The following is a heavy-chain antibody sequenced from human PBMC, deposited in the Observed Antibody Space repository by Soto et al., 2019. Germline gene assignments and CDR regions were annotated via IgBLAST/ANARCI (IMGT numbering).Heavy chain of an antibody. Sequence: PGGSLRLPCAASGCTLTKASISWVRQAPGKGLEWVGHIKSNADGGATDYAAPVKGRFTVSRDDSRNTLYLQLNSLKTEDTAVYYCTTAPFSFITLPGTSFLIGMDVWGQGTTVTVSS. CDR2: IKSNADGGAT. CDR3: TTAPFSFITLPGTSFLIGMDV. D-gene: IGHD3-10*01. J-gene: IGHJ6*02. CDR1: GCTLTKAS. V-gene: IGHV3-15*01.